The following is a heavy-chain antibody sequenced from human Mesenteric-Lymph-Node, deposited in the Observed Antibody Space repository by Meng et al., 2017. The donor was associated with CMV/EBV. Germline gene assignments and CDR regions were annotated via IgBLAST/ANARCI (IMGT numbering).Heavy chain of an antibody. CDR3: ATSLYCSGGSCYYVSDY. J-gene: IGHJ4*02. CDR2: ISGSGDIT. Sequence: GESLKISCAASGFTFSSHAMSWVRQAPGKGLEWVSGISGSGDITYYADSVKGRFTISRDNSKNTLYLQMNSLRAEDTAVYYCATSLYCSGGSCYYVSDYWGQGTLVTVSS. CDR1: GFTFSSHA. V-gene: IGHV3-23*01. D-gene: IGHD2-15*01.